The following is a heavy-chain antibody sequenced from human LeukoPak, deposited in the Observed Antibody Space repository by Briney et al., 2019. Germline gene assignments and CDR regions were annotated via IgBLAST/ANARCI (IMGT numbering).Heavy chain of an antibody. CDR1: GFTFSSYA. CDR3: VRDQRRNSYGYIFDY. J-gene: IGHJ4*02. CDR2: ISYDGTNK. D-gene: IGHD5-18*01. V-gene: IGHV3-30*03. Sequence: PGRSLRLSCAASGFTFSSYAMHWVRQAPGKGLEWVAFISYDGTNKYYADSVQGRFPISRDNSKNTLSLLMTSLRAEDTAVYYCVRDQRRNSYGYIFDYWGQGALVTVSS.